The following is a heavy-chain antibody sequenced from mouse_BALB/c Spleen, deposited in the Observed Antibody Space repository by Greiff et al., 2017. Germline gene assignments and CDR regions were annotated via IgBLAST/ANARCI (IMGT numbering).Heavy chain of an antibody. CDR1: GFNIKDTY. J-gene: IGHJ2*01. D-gene: IGHD1-1*01. CDR3: AREGIYYGSSYHFDY. CDR2: IDPANGNT. V-gene: IGHV14-3*02. Sequence: EVQLQQSGAELVKPGASVKLSCTASGFNIKDTYMHWVKQRPEQGLEWIGRIDPANGNTKYDPKFQGKATITADTSSNTAYLQLSSLTSEDTAVYYCAREGIYYGSSYHFDYWGQGTTLTVSS.